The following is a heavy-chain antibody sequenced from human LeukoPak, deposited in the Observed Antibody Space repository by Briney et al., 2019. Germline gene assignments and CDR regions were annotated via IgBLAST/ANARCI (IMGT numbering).Heavy chain of an antibody. V-gene: IGHV4-59*08. J-gene: IGHJ4*02. D-gene: IGHD5-24*01. Sequence: TPSETLSLTCTVSGASIRSYYGSWIRQPPGKGLECIGHIYYTGSTNYNYNPSLKSRVTISVDTSKNQFSLKLSSVTAADTAVYYCARHGPRRDGYNYDYWGPGTLVTVSS. CDR1: GASIRSYY. CDR2: IYYTGSTNY. CDR3: ARHGPRRDGYNYDY.